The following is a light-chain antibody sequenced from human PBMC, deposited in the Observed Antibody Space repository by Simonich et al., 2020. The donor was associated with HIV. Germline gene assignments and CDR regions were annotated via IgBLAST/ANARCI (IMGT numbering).Light chain of an antibody. CDR3: QQANSFPLT. J-gene: IGKJ4*01. Sequence: DIQMTQSPSSLSASVGNRVTTTCQASQDINNYLNWYQQKPGKAPNLLTYGASNLETGVPSRFSGGGSGTDFTLTISSLQPEDFATYYCQQANSFPLTFGGGTKVEIK. CDR1: QDINNY. CDR2: GAS. V-gene: IGKV1-33*01.